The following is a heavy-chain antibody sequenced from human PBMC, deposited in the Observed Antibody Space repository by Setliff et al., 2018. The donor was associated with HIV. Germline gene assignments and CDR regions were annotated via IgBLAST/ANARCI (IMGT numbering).Heavy chain of an antibody. V-gene: IGHV4-59*08. J-gene: IGHJ4*02. CDR3: AMGIAAALYYFDY. CDR2: ISYTGGT. Sequence: PSETLSLTCTVSGGSISNYYWSWLRQPPGKGLEWIGYISYTGGTNYNPSLKSRVTISVDKSKNQFSLKLSSVTAADTAGYYCAMGIAAALYYFDYWGQGTLVTVS. D-gene: IGHD6-13*01. CDR1: GGSISNYY.